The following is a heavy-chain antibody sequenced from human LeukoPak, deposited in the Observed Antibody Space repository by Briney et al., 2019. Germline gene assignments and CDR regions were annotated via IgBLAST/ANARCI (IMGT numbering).Heavy chain of an antibody. CDR2: ISGYNGNT. D-gene: IGHD3-22*01. CDR1: GYIFTNFG. V-gene: IGHV1-18*01. CDR3: ARMSYYDRRGDNWFDP. J-gene: IGHJ5*02. Sequence: ASVKVSCKASGYIFTNFGISWVRQARGQGLEWMGWISGYNGNTKYVQKFQGRVTMTRDTSISTAYMELSSLRSEDTAVYYCARMSYYDRRGDNWFDPWGQGTLVIVSS.